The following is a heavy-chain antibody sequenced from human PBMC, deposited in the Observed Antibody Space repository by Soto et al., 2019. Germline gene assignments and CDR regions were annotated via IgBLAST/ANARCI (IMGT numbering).Heavy chain of an antibody. CDR2: IIPIFGTA. CDR3: ARAFTANYDSSGYYTIGAAFDI. J-gene: IGHJ3*02. Sequence: SVKVSCKASGGTFSSYAISWVRQAPGQGLEWMGGIIPIFGTANYAQKFQGRVTITADESTSTAYMELSSLRSEDTAVYYCARAFTANYDSSGYYTIGAAFDIWGQGTMVTVSS. D-gene: IGHD3-22*01. V-gene: IGHV1-69*13. CDR1: GGTFSSYA.